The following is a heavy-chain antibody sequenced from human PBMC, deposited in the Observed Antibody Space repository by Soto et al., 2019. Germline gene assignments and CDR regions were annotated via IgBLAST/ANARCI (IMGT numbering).Heavy chain of an antibody. Sequence: QVQLQQWGAGLLKPSETLSLTCAVYGGSFSGYYWSWIRQPPGKGLEWIGEINHSGSTNYNPSLKSRVTISVDTSKNQFSLKLSSVTAADTAVYYCASLPRGSNYGMDVWGQGTTVTVSS. CDR1: GGSFSGYY. CDR2: INHSGST. J-gene: IGHJ6*02. V-gene: IGHV4-34*01. CDR3: ASLPRGSNYGMDV.